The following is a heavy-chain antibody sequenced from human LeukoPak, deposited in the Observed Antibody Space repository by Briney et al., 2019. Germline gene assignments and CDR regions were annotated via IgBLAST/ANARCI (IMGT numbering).Heavy chain of an antibody. V-gene: IGHV4-4*07. CDR2: IYTSGST. D-gene: IGHD6-13*01. CDR3: ARAPGKIAAAGYFVYYYMDV. Sequence: KPSETLSLTCSVSGASISSYYWNWIRQPPGKGLEWIGNIYTSGSTNYNPSLKSRVTMSVDTSKNQFSLKLSSVTAADTAVYYCARAPGKIAAAGYFVYYYMDVWGKGTTVTVSS. J-gene: IGHJ6*03. CDR1: GASISSYY.